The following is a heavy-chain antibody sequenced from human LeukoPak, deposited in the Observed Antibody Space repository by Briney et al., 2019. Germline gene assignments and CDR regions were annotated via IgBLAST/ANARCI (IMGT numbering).Heavy chain of an antibody. D-gene: IGHD3-10*01. CDR1: GFTFTNAW. Sequence: PGGSLRLSCAASGFTFTNAWMNWVRQAPGKGLEWIGRIKGKTDGGAADYATPVKGRFTISRDDSKNILYLKMNSLATEDSAVYFCVRGHFGDYYFDYWGQGTLVTVSS. CDR3: VRGHFGDYYFDY. V-gene: IGHV3-15*01. CDR2: IKGKTDGGAA. J-gene: IGHJ4*02.